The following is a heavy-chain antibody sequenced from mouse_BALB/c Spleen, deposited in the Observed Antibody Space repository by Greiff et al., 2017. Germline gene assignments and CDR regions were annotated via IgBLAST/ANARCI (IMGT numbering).Heavy chain of an antibody. V-gene: IGHV5-6-5*01. CDR1: GFTFSSYA. Sequence: EVQLVESGGGLVKPGGSLKLSCAASGFTFSSYAMSWVRQTPEKRLEWVASISSGGSTYYPDSVKGRFTISRDNARNILYLQMSSLRSEDTAMYYCARGRSTVHYFDYWGQGTTLTVSS. J-gene: IGHJ2*01. D-gene: IGHD1-1*01. CDR2: ISSGGST. CDR3: ARGRSTVHYFDY.